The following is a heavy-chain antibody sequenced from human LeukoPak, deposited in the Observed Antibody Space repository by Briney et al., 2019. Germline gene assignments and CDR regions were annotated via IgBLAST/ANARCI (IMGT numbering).Heavy chain of an antibody. Sequence: SETLSLTCTVSGGSITSYHYSWIRQPPGKGLEWIGYIYYSGSTNYNPSLKSRVTISVDTSKNQFSLKLSSVTPADTAVYYCARGGSGTYYHYWGQGTLVTVSS. CDR3: ARGGSGTYYHY. CDR1: GGSITSYH. D-gene: IGHD1-26*01. CDR2: IYYSGST. J-gene: IGHJ4*02. V-gene: IGHV4-59*01.